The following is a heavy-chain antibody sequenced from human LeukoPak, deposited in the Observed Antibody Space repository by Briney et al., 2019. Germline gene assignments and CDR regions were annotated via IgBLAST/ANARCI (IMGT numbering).Heavy chain of an antibody. CDR2: ISTSGSTI. Sequence: PGGSLRLSCAASGFTFSDHHMSWIRQAPGKGLEWVSYISTSGSTIYYADSVKGRFTISRDNAKKSLFLQMNSLRAEDTAVYYCARDLLRWGMLDDSSGYWPDYWGQGTLVTVSS. D-gene: IGHD3-22*01. J-gene: IGHJ4*02. CDR3: ARDLLRWGMLDDSSGYWPDY. V-gene: IGHV3-11*01. CDR1: GFTFSDHH.